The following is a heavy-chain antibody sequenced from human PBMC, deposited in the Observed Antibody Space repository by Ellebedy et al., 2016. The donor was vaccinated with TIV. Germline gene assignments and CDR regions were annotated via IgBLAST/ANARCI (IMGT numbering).Heavy chain of an antibody. V-gene: IGHV1-8*01. CDR2: MNPSSGNT. D-gene: IGHD5-12*01. CDR3: ARGDSGYDYDFDS. J-gene: IGHJ4*02. CDR1: RYTFTSYD. Sequence: ASVKVSXKASRYTFTSYDINWVRQATGQGLEWMGWMNPSSGNTGYAQKFQGRVTMTRNTPISTAYMELSSLRSEDTAVYYCARGDSGYDYDFDSWGQGTLVTVSS.